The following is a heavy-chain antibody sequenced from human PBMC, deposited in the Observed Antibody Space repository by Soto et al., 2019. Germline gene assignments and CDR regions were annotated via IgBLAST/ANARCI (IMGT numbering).Heavy chain of an antibody. Sequence: GGSLRLSCAASGFTFSSYAMSWVRQAPGKGLEWVSAISGSGGSTYYADSVKGRFTISRDNSKNTLYLQMNSLRAEDTAVYYCAKVNQGGGIGVVTAPYYFDYWGQGTLVTVSS. V-gene: IGHV3-23*01. CDR3: AKVNQGGGIGVVTAPYYFDY. CDR1: GFTFSSYA. CDR2: ISGSGGST. D-gene: IGHD2-21*02. J-gene: IGHJ4*02.